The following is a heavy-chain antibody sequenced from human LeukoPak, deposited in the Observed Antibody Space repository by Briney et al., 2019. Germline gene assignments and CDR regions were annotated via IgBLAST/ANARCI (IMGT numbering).Heavy chain of an antibody. D-gene: IGHD2-15*01. Sequence: SETLSLTCSASGVSMRSNYWTWIRQPPRKGLEWIGYIYYSGATNYNPSLKSRVTISVDTSKSHFSLKLSSVTAADTAVYYCARGEYWSGGTCGYYYFVDVWGKGTTVTVSS. CDR2: IYYSGAT. J-gene: IGHJ6*03. CDR1: GVSMRSNY. CDR3: ARGEYWSGGTCGYYYFVDV. V-gene: IGHV4-59*01.